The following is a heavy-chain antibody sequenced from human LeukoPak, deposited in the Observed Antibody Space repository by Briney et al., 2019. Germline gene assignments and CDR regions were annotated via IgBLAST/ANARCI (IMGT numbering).Heavy chain of an antibody. CDR1: GFTFSSYG. CDR2: IWYDGSNK. Sequence: GGSLRLSCVASGFTFSSYGMHWFRQAPGKGLEWVAFIWYDGSNKYYADSVKGGFTISRDNSKNTLSLQMSSLRPDDTAVYYCAKAYSYGYDYWGQGTLVTVSS. CDR3: AKAYSYGYDY. D-gene: IGHD5-18*01. J-gene: IGHJ4*02. V-gene: IGHV3-30*02.